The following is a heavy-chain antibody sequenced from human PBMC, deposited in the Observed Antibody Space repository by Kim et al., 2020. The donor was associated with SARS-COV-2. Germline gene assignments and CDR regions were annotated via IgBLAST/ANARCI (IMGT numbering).Heavy chain of an antibody. D-gene: IGHD2-2*01. J-gene: IGHJ4*02. V-gene: IGHV3-9*01. CDR3: AKVPAADAAYFDY. Sequence: AHPVKGRFTISRDNAKNSLYLQRNSLRAEDTALYYCAKVPAADAAYFDYWGQGTLVTVSS.